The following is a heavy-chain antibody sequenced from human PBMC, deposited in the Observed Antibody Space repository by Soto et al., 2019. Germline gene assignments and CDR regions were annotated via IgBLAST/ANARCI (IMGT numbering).Heavy chain of an antibody. J-gene: IGHJ4*02. CDR2: ISGSGGST. Sequence: EVQLLESGGGLVQPGGSLRLSCAASGFTFSSYAMSWVRQAPGKGLEWVSAISGSGGSTYYADSVKGRFTISRDNSKNTLYLQMNSLRAEDTAVYYCAKDMNPFDDYGDYGGSDYWGQGTLVTVSS. D-gene: IGHD4-17*01. V-gene: IGHV3-23*01. CDR3: AKDMNPFDDYGDYGGSDY. CDR1: GFTFSSYA.